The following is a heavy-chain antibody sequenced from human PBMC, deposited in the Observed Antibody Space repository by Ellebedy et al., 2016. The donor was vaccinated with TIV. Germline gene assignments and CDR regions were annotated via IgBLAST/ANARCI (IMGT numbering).Heavy chain of an antibody. J-gene: IGHJ4*02. D-gene: IGHD3-16*02. Sequence: SVKVSCXASGGTFSSYAISWVRQAPGQGLEWMGGIIPIFGTANYAQKFQGRVTITADESTSTAYMELSSLRSEDTAVYYCASSPLRLGELSLLRPFDYWGQGTLVTVSS. CDR2: IIPIFGTA. CDR3: ASSPLRLGELSLLRPFDY. CDR1: GGTFSSYA. V-gene: IGHV1-69*13.